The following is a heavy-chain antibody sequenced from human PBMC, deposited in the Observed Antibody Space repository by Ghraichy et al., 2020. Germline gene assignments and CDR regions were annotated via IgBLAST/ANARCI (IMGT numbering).Heavy chain of an antibody. J-gene: IGHJ5*02. CDR2: IYYSERT. V-gene: IGHV4-59*01. Sequence: SETLSLTCTESGDSIRSDYWGGIQRTHGKALGWIGYIYYSERTQYTPSLYSRVTISVDTSKNQFALKVNSVTAADTAVYYCVRRGIGNKCSFYPWGQGTLVTLSS. CDR1: GDSIRSDY. CDR3: VRRGIGNKCSFYP. D-gene: IGHD3-10*01.